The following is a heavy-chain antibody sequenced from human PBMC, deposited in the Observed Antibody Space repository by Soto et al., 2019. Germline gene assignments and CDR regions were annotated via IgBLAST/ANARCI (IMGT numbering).Heavy chain of an antibody. Sequence: ESGGSVVQPGRSLRLSCEASGFTFPSYAMHWVRQAPGKGLEWVAVISYDGINEYYADSVKGRFTISRDNSKNTLFLQMSSLRVEDTAVYYCARDRLRLGELSLIGYFDYWGQGTLVTVSS. V-gene: IGHV3-30*15. CDR2: ISYDGINE. J-gene: IGHJ4*02. D-gene: IGHD3-16*02. CDR3: ARDRLRLGELSLIGYFDY. CDR1: GFTFPSYA.